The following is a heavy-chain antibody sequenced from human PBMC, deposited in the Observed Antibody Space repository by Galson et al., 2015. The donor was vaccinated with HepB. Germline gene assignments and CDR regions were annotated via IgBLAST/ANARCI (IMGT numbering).Heavy chain of an antibody. CDR3: ARPTGYSYGPDAFDI. D-gene: IGHD5-18*01. V-gene: IGHV3-33*01. CDR2: IWYDGSNK. Sequence: SLRLSCAASGFTFSSYGMHWVRQAPGKGLEWVAVIWYDGSNKYYADSVKGRFTISRDNSKNTLYLRMNSLGAEDTAVYYCARPTGYSYGPDAFDIWGQGTMVTVSS. CDR1: GFTFSSYG. J-gene: IGHJ3*02.